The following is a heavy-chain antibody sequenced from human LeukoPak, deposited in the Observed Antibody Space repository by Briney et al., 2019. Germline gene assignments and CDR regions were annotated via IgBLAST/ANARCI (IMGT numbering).Heavy chain of an antibody. CDR1: GFAFSDYY. Sequence: GGSLRLSCAASGFAFSDYYMNWIRQAPGKGLEWVSYISSSSSTIYYADSVKGRFTISRDNAKNSLYPQVNSLRAEDTAVYYCAREIRGYSYFDYWGQGTLVTVSS. CDR2: ISSSSSTI. D-gene: IGHD1-26*01. J-gene: IGHJ4*02. V-gene: IGHV3-11*01. CDR3: AREIRGYSYFDY.